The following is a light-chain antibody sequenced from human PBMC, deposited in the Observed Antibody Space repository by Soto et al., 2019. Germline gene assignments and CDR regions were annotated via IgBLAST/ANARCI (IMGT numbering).Light chain of an antibody. V-gene: IGKV1-39*01. Sequence: DIQMTQSPSSLSASVGNSVTIACRASQSISTNLNWYQQKPGKAPKLLIYAASSLKTGVPSRFSGSGSGTDFTLTISSLQPEDFATYYCQHNYSTPPAFGQGTRLEIK. CDR2: AAS. J-gene: IGKJ5*01. CDR3: QHNYSTPPA. CDR1: QSISTN.